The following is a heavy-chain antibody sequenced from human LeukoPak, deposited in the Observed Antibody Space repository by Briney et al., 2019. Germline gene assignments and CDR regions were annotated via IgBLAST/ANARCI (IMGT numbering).Heavy chain of an antibody. D-gene: IGHD4-17*01. CDR2: INPSGGST. CDR3: ARDPRGYGDYDY. V-gene: IGHV1-46*01. CDR1: GYTFTSYY. J-gene: IGHJ4*02. Sequence: GASVKVSCKTSGYTFTSYYMHWVRQAPGQGLEWMGIINPSGGSTSYAQKFQGRVTMTRDMSTSTVYMELSRLRSDDTAVYYCARDPRGYGDYDYWGQGTLVTVSS.